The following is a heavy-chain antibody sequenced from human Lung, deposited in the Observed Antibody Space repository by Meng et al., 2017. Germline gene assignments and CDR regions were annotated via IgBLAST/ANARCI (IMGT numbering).Heavy chain of an antibody. CDR1: CGSFAHYY. CDR2: INHSGST. V-gene: IGHV4-34*01. CDR3: ARGPTTMAHDFDY. J-gene: IGHJ4*02. D-gene: IGHD4-11*01. Sequence: QGELRTGGAVPLKSSRSLSPASGFVCGSFAHYYVRWIPKPAGKGLELIAEINHSGSTNYNPSLESRATISVDTSQNNLSLKLSSVTAADSAVYYCARGPTTMAHDFDYWGQGTLVTVSS.